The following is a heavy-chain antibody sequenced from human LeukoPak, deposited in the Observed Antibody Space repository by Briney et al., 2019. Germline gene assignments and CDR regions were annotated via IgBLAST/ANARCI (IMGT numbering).Heavy chain of an antibody. CDR2: INSDGSST. J-gene: IGHJ4*02. V-gene: IGHV3-74*01. CDR3: ARDPGATIVDY. D-gene: IGHD5-12*01. CDR1: GFTFSSYG. Sequence: GGSLRLSCAASGFTFSSYGMHWVRQAPGKGLVWVSRINSDGSSTSYADSVKGRFTISRDNAKNTLYLQMNSLRAEDTAVYYCARDPGATIVDYWGQGTLVTVSS.